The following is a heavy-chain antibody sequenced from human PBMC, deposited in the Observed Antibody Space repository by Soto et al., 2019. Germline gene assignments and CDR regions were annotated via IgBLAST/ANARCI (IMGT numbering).Heavy chain of an antibody. Sequence: QVQLVQSGSEVKKPGASVKVSCKTSGYSFTNLGISWVRQAPGQGLEWMGWVSAYNGNTHYAQNLQGRVTMTTDRSTTTAYLELRSLRSDDTAVYYCARAGGTQLFDYWGQGTLVTVSS. CDR1: GYSFTNLG. J-gene: IGHJ4*02. CDR3: ARAGGTQLFDY. V-gene: IGHV1-18*04. CDR2: VSAYNGNT. D-gene: IGHD1-1*01.